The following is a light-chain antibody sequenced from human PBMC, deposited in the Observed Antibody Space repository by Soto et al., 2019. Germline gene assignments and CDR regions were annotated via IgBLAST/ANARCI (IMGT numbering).Light chain of an antibody. CDR2: GAS. CDR3: QQSYSTPWT. J-gene: IGKJ1*01. CDR1: QSVSSSY. Sequence: EIVLTQSPDTLSLSPGERATLSCRASQSVSSSYLAWYQQKPGQAPRLLIYGASTRATGIPARFSGSGSGTDFTLTISSLQAEDFATYYCQQSYSTPWTFGQGTKVDNK. V-gene: IGKV3D-7*01.